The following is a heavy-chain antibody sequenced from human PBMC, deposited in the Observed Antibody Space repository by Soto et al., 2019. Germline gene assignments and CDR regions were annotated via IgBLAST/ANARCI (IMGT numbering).Heavy chain of an antibody. V-gene: IGHV5-10-1*03. CDR1: GYSFTSYW. CDR2: IAPSDSSI. Sequence: EVQLVQSGAEVKRPGEFLRISCKVSGYSFTSYWVTWVRQMPGKGLEWMGRIAPSDSSIHYSPSFRSRVTISADRSIGSAPLQWSSLSASDSAIYYCARWVNIATLHGHNFDYWGQGTLVTVS. J-gene: IGHJ4*02. D-gene: IGHD2-21*01. CDR3: ARWVNIATLHGHNFDY.